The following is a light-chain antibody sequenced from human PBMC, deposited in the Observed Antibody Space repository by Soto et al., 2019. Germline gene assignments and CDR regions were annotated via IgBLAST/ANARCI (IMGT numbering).Light chain of an antibody. CDR2: AAS. Sequence: DIQMTQSPSSLSASLGDRATITCRASQSISSYLNWYQQKPGKAPKLLIYAASSLQGGVPSRFSGSGSGTDFTLTISSLQPEYFATYYCQQSYSTPPTFGQGTRLEI. V-gene: IGKV1-39*01. CDR3: QQSYSTPPT. J-gene: IGKJ5*01. CDR1: QSISSY.